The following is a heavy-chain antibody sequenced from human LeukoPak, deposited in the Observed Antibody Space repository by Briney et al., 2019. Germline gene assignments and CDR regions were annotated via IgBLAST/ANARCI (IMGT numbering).Heavy chain of an antibody. CDR3: ARTDCSSTSCYRNWFDP. V-gene: IGHV3-21*01. Sequence: GGSLRLSCAASGFTFSSYSMNWVRQAPGKGLEWVSSISSSSSYIYYADSVKGRFTISRDNAKNSLYLQMNSLRAEDTAVYYCARTDCSSTSCYRNWFDPWGQGTLVTVSS. CDR2: ISSSSSYI. CDR1: GFTFSSYS. D-gene: IGHD2-2*02. J-gene: IGHJ5*02.